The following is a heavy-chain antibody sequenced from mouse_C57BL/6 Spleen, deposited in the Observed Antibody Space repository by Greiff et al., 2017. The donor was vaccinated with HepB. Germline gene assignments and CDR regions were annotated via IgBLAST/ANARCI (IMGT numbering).Heavy chain of an antibody. D-gene: IGHD2-4*01. Sequence: EVQLVESGGGLVKPGGSLKLSCAASGFTFSSYAMSWVRQTPEKRLEWVATISDGGSYTYYPDNVKGRFTISRDNAKNNLYLQMSHLKSEDTAMYYCARGAHNDDEFAYWGQGTLVTVSA. CDR3: ARGAHNDDEFAY. CDR1: GFTFSSYA. CDR2: ISDGGSYT. J-gene: IGHJ3*01. V-gene: IGHV5-4*01.